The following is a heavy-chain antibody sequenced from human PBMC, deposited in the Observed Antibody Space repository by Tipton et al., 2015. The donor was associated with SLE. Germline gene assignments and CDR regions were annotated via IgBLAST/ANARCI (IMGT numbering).Heavy chain of an antibody. CDR3: AREGSLGAFDI. D-gene: IGHD3-16*01. V-gene: IGHV4-59*11. CDR2: IYYSGIT. CDR1: GDSISSHH. J-gene: IGHJ3*02. Sequence: TLSLTCTVSGDSISSHHWSWIRQAPGKGLEWIGYIYYSGITDYNPSLKSRVTISVDTSKDQFSLKLNSVTAADTAVYYCAREGSLGAFDIWGQGTMVTVSS.